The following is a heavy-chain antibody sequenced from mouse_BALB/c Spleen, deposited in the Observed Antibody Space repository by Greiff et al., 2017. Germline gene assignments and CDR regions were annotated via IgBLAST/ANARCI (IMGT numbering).Heavy chain of an antibody. V-gene: IGHV1-20*02. Sequence: LVESGPELVKPGASVKISCKASGYSFTGYFMNWVMQSHGKSLEWIGRINPYNGDTFYNQKFKGKATLTVDKSSSTAHMELRSLASEDSAVYYCAREGGYGALVYYAMDYWGQGTSVTVSS. CDR2: INPYNGDT. D-gene: IGHD2-14*01. CDR1: GYSFTGYF. CDR3: AREGGYGALVYYAMDY. J-gene: IGHJ4*01.